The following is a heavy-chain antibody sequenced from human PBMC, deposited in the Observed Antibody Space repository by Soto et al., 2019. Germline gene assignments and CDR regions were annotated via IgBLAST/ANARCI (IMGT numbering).Heavy chain of an antibody. CDR2: IKMKSEGATT. CDR3: TTLGSHYYYHNFDV. Sequence: EVQLVESGGGFVTPGWSLRLSCAASGFTFSNAWMNWVRQAPGKGLEWVGLIKMKSEGATTHYAAPVNGRFTISRDDSKKTLYLQMSSLKPEDTAVYYCTTLGSHYYYHNFDVWGQGTTVTVSS. CDR1: GFTFSNAW. V-gene: IGHV3-15*07. J-gene: IGHJ6*02.